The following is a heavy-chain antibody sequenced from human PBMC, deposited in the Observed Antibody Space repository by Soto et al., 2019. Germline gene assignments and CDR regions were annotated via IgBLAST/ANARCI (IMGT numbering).Heavy chain of an antibody. V-gene: IGHV3-23*01. CDR1: GFTFSSYA. CDR2: ISGSGDNT. Sequence: GGSLRLSCAASGFTFSSYAMSWVRQAPGKGLEWVSGISGSGDNTYYADAVKGRFTISRDNSKNTLYLQMNSLRAEDTAVYFCTKMSDSSAWSHLDYWGQGTLVTVSS. CDR3: TKMSDSSAWSHLDY. D-gene: IGHD3-22*01. J-gene: IGHJ4*02.